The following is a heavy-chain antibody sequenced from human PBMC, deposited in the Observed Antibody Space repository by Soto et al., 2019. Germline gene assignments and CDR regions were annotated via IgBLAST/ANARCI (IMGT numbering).Heavy chain of an antibody. CDR2: INHSGST. CDR3: ASVYRRGYFDY. Sequence: QVQLQQCGAGLLKPSETLSLTCAVYGGSFSGYYWSWIRQPPGKGLEWIGEINHSGSTNYNPSLKSRVTISVDTSKNQFSLKLSSVTGADTAVYYCASVYRRGYFDYWGQGTLVTVSS. D-gene: IGHD3-16*02. CDR1: GGSFSGYY. J-gene: IGHJ4*02. V-gene: IGHV4-34*01.